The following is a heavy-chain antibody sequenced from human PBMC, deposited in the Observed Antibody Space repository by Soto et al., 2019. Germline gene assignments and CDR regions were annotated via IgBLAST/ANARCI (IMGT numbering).Heavy chain of an antibody. CDR2: INHSGST. V-gene: IGHV4-34*01. CDR1: GGSFSGYY. CDR3: ARERRYCSGGSCPGSWFDP. D-gene: IGHD2-15*01. Sequence: ETLSLTCAVYGGSFSGYYWSWIRQPPGKGLEWIGEINHSGSTNYNPSLKSRVTISVDTSKNQFSLKLSSVTAADTAVYYCARERRYCSGGSCPGSWFDPWGQGTLVTVSS. J-gene: IGHJ5*02.